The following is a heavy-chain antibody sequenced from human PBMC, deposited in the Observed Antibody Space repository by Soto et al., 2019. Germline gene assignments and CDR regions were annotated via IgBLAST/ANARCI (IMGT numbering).Heavy chain of an antibody. D-gene: IGHD3-10*01. V-gene: IGHV3-23*01. CDR1: GFTFRTYA. CDR2: ISGSGSFT. Sequence: PGGSLRLSCAASGFTFRTYAMNWVRQAPGKGLEWISAISGSGSFTHYADSVRGRFTISRDNSQNQLYLQMNNLRGDDTAMYYCAKIPTGSGSSKFDYWGQGIQVTVSS. J-gene: IGHJ4*02. CDR3: AKIPTGSGSSKFDY.